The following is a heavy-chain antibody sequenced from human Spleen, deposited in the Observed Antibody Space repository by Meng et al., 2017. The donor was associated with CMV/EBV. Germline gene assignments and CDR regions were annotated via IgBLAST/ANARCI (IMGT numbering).Heavy chain of an antibody. Sequence: GESLKISCAASGFTFSSYAMSWVRQAPGKGLEWVSVFYSGDNSTNYADSVKGRFTISRDNSKNTLYLQMNSLRAEDTAMYYCAKDPYYYDSSGYSYYFDYWGQGTLVTVSS. D-gene: IGHD3-22*01. J-gene: IGHJ4*02. CDR1: GFTFSSYA. CDR3: AKDPYYYDSSGYSYYFDY. CDR2: FYSGDNST. V-gene: IGHV3-23*03.